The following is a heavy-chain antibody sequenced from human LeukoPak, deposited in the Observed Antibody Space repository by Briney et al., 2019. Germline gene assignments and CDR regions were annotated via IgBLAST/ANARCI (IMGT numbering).Heavy chain of an antibody. Sequence: PSETLSLTCAVYGGSFSGYYWSWIRQPPGKGLEWIGEINHSGSTNYNPSLKSRVTISVDTSKNQFSLKLSSVTAADTAVYYCARVHAMVRGVIDYWGQGTLVTVSS. D-gene: IGHD3-10*01. CDR3: ARVHAMVRGVIDY. J-gene: IGHJ4*02. CDR1: GGSFSGYY. CDR2: INHSGST. V-gene: IGHV4-34*01.